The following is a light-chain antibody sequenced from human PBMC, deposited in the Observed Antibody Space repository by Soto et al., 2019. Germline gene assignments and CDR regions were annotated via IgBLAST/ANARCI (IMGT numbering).Light chain of an antibody. J-gene: IGLJ3*02. V-gene: IGLV1-40*01. CDR1: SSNIGAGYD. CDR3: QSYDSSLSVWV. CDR2: GNS. Sequence: QSVLTQPPSVSGAPGQRVTMSCTGSSSNIGAGYDVHWYQQLPGAAPKLLIYGNSIRPSVVPARFSGSKSGTSASLDITGLQAEDEADYYCQSYDSSLSVWVFGGGTKLTVL.